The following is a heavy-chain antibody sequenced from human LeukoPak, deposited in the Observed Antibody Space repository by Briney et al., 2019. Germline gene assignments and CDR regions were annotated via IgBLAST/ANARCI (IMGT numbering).Heavy chain of an antibody. J-gene: IGHJ3*02. CDR1: GFTFSSYW. CDR2: INSDGSST. V-gene: IGHV3-74*01. D-gene: IGHD2-21*02. CDR3: ASLAYCGGDCYSRDDAFDI. Sequence: GGSLRLSCAASGFTFSSYWMHWVRQAPGKGLVWVSRINSDGSSTSYADSVKGRFTISRDNAKNTLYLQMNSLRAEDTAVYYCASLAYCGGDCYSRDDAFDIWGQGTMVTVSS.